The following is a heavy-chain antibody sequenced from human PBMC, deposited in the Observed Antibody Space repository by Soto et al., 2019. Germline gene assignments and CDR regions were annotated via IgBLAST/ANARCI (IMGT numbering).Heavy chain of an antibody. CDR3: ARLNPYYDFWSGYIPYYFDY. D-gene: IGHD3-3*01. V-gene: IGHV3-7*01. CDR1: GFTFSSYW. Sequence: EVQLVESGGGLVQPGGSLRLSCAASGFTFSSYWMSWVRQAPGKGLEWVANIKQDGSEKYYVDSVKGRFTISRDNAKNSLYLQMNSLRAEDTAVYYCARLNPYYDFWSGYIPYYFDYWGQGTLVTVSS. CDR2: IKQDGSEK. J-gene: IGHJ4*02.